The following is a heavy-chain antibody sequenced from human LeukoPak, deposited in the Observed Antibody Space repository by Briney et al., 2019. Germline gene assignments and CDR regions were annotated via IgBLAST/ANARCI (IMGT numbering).Heavy chain of an antibody. CDR3: ARDDPHSLYYDYVWGSPLSFDY. Sequence: GGALRLSCTASGFPFSSYSMNWGRPAPGKGLEWVSSINSSSSYIYYADSVKGRFTISRDNAKNSLYLQMNSLRAEDTAVYYCARDDPHSLYYDYVWGSPLSFDYWGQGTLVTVSS. CDR2: INSSSSYI. D-gene: IGHD3-16*01. CDR1: GFPFSSYS. V-gene: IGHV3-21*06. J-gene: IGHJ4*02.